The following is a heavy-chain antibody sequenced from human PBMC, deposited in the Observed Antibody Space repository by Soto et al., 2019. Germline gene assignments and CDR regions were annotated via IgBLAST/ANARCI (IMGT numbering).Heavy chain of an antibody. CDR3: AKDSGYSGMDV. D-gene: IGHD5-18*01. J-gene: IGHJ6*02. CDR1: GFTSSSYG. V-gene: IGHV3-30*18. CDR2: ISYDGSNK. Sequence: PGGSLRLSCAASGFTSSSYGMHWVRQAPGKGLEWVAVISYDGSNKYYADSVKGRFTISRDNSKNTLYLQMNSLRAEDMAVYYCAKDSGYSGMDVWGQGTTVTAP.